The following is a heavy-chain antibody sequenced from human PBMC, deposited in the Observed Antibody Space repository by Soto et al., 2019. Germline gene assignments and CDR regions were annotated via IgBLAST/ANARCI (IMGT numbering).Heavy chain of an antibody. Sequence: SETLSLTCAVYGGSFSGYYWSWIRQPPGKGLEWIGEINHSGSTNYNPSLKSRVTISVDTSKNQFSLKLSSLTAADTAVYYCASDYARRSYWGQGTLVTVSS. J-gene: IGHJ4*02. CDR1: GGSFSGYY. V-gene: IGHV4-34*01. CDR3: ASDYARRSY. D-gene: IGHD4-17*01. CDR2: INHSGST.